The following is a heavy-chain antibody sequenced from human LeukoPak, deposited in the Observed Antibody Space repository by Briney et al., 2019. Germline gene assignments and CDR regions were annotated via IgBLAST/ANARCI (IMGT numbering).Heavy chain of an antibody. CDR1: GFTRSSNY. CDR2: IYSGSGPT. J-gene: IGHJ6*02. Sequence: SGGSLRLSCAASGFTRSSNYMSWVRQAPGKGLEWVSVIYSGSGPTYYADSVKGRFTISRDNSKNTLYLQMNSLRAEDTAVYYCARDAVTTAYYYKYGTDVWGQGTTVTVSS. D-gene: IGHD4-17*01. V-gene: IGHV3-66*01. CDR3: ARDAVTTAYYYKYGTDV.